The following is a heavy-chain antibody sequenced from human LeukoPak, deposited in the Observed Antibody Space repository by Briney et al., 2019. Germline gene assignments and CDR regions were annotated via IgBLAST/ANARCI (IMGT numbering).Heavy chain of an antibody. CDR1: GFTFSTYS. CDR3: AKVPWELWPRDYFDY. CDR2: ISSSSAYI. D-gene: IGHD1-26*01. Sequence: GGSLRLSCAASGFTFSTYSMDWVRQAPGKGLEWVSFISSSSAYIDYADSVEGRFTISRDNAKNSLYLQMNSLRAEDTAVYYCAKVPWELWPRDYFDYWGQGTLVTVSS. J-gene: IGHJ4*02. V-gene: IGHV3-21*04.